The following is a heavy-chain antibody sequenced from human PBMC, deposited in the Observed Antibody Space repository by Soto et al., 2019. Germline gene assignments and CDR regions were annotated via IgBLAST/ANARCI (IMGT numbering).Heavy chain of an antibody. D-gene: IGHD6-25*01. J-gene: IGHJ4*02. CDR1: GYTFINYY. CDR3: ARHLAASDV. Sequence: QVQLVQSGAEVKKPGASVKVSCKASGYTFINYYIHWVRQAPGHGLEWMAIINPTGGSTNYAQKFQVRLTLTMDTSTTTVYMELSSLTSEDTAIYYCARHLAASDVWGQGTLVTVSS. CDR2: INPTGGST. V-gene: IGHV1-46*01.